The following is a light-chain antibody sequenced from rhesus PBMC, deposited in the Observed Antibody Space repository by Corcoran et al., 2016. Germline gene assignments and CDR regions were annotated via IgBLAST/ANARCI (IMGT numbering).Light chain of an antibody. V-gene: IGKV1-22*01. CDR1: QGITND. Sequence: DIQMTQSPSSLSALVGDRVTITCRASQGITNDLAWYQQKPGETPKLLIYEASSWQSGIPSRFSGSGSGTDFTLPINSLQPEDFATYYCQHYSSTPFTFGPGTKLDIK. CDR2: EAS. J-gene: IGKJ3*01. CDR3: QHYSSTPFT.